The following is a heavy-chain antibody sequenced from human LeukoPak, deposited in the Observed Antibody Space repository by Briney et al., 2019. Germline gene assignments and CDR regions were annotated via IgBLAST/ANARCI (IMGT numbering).Heavy chain of an antibody. V-gene: IGHV3-74*01. J-gene: IGHJ3*02. CDR2: INTDGSST. Sequence: TGGSLRLSCAASGFTFSSYWMHWVRQAPGKGLVWVSRINTDGSSTSYADSVKGRFTISRDNAKNTLYLQMNSLRAEDTAVYYCARDQPLLIDAFDIWGQGTMVTVSS. CDR3: ARDQPLLIDAFDI. D-gene: IGHD2-21*02. CDR1: GFTFSSYW.